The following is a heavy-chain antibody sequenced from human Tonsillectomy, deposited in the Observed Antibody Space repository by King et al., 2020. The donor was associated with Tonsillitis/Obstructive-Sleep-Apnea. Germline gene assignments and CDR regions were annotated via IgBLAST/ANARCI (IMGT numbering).Heavy chain of an antibody. V-gene: IGHV3-7*01. CDR2: IKEDGSEK. Sequence: ESGGGLVQPGGSLRLSCVASGFTLNHYWMTWVRQAPGKGLEWVANIKEDGSEKNYVDSVKGRFTVSRDNARKSLYLQMNSLRAEDTAVYYCARDLSVVVAAIWYDVHDIWGQGTMVTVSP. J-gene: IGHJ3*02. CDR3: ARDLSVVVAAIWYDVHDI. D-gene: IGHD2-21*01. CDR1: GFTLNHYW.